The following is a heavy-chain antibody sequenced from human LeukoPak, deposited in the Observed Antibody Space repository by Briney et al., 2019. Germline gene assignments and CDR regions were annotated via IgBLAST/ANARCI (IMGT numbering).Heavy chain of an antibody. Sequence: SETLSLTCAVYGGSFSGYYWSWIRQPPGKGLEWIGEINHSGSTNYNPSLKNRVTISVDTSKNQFSLKLSSVTAADTAVYYCARGGYYYDPIIDYWGQGTLVTVSS. CDR2: INHSGST. D-gene: IGHD3-22*01. V-gene: IGHV4-34*01. CDR1: GGSFSGYY. J-gene: IGHJ4*02. CDR3: ARGGYYYDPIIDY.